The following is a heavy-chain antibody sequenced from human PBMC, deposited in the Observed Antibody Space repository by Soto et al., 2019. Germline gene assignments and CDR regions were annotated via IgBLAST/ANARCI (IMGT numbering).Heavy chain of an antibody. Sequence: ASVKVSCKASGYTVNFYGITWVRQAPGQGLEWMGWISGFNGNTNYAADLQGRVTMTTDTSTSTAYMELRGLRSDDTAVYYCARIGVSSGHESPDLDSWGPGTLVTVSS. D-gene: IGHD3-3*01. V-gene: IGHV1-18*01. CDR2: ISGFNGNT. CDR3: ARIGVSSGHESPDLDS. CDR1: GYTVNFYG. J-gene: IGHJ4*02.